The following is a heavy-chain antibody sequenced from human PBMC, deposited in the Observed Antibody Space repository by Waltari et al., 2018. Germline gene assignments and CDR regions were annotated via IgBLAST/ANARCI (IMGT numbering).Heavy chain of an antibody. CDR2: MNPNSGNT. Sequence: QVQLVQSGAEVKKPGASVKVSCKASGYTFTSYAINWVRQATGQGLEWLGWMNPNSGNTGYAQKFQGRVTITRNTSISTAYMELSSLRSEDTAVYYCARVGAVAGRAEYFQHWGQGTLVTVSS. J-gene: IGHJ1*01. D-gene: IGHD6-19*01. CDR1: GYTFTSYA. V-gene: IGHV1-8*03. CDR3: ARVGAVAGRAEYFQH.